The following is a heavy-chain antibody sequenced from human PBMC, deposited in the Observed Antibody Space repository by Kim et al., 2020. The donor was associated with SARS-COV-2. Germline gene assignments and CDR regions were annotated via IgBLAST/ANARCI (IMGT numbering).Heavy chain of an antibody. Sequence: SLKSRVTISVATSKNQFSLKLSSVTAAETAVYYCARRGTMVRGVIISEDYWGQGTLVTVSS. D-gene: IGHD3-10*01. CDR3: ARRGTMVRGVIISEDY. J-gene: IGHJ4*02. V-gene: IGHV4-30-2*03.